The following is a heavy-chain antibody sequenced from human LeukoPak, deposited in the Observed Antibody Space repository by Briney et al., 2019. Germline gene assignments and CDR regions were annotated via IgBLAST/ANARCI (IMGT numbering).Heavy chain of an antibody. CDR1: GGSISSSSYY. J-gene: IGHJ4*02. V-gene: IGHV4-39*07. CDR2: IYYSGST. D-gene: IGHD5-12*01. CDR3: ARVRGYGSATRGYFDY. Sequence: SETLSLTCTVSGGSISSSSYYWGWIRQPPGKGLEWIGSIYYSGSTYYNPSLKSRVTISVDTSKNQFSLKLSSVTAAGTAVYYCARVRGYGSATRGYFDYWGQGTLVTVSS.